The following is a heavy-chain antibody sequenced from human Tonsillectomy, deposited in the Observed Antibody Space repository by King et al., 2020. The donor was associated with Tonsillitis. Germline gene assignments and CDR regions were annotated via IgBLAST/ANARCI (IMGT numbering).Heavy chain of an antibody. CDR2: ISSSSSYT. D-gene: IGHD3-10*01. V-gene: IGHV3-11*06. J-gene: IGHJ4*02. CDR1: GFTFSDYY. Sequence: VQLVESGGGLVKPGGSLRLSCAASGFTFSDYYMSWIRQAPGKGLEWVSYISSSSSYTNYADSVKGRFTISRDNAKNSLYLQMNSLRAEDTAVYYCARARYYYGSGSPYYFGYWGQGTLVTVSS. CDR3: ARARYYYGSGSPYYFGY.